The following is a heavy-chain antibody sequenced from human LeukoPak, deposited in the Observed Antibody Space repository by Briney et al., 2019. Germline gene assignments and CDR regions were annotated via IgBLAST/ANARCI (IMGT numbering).Heavy chain of an antibody. D-gene: IGHD6-6*01. CDR2: IHYSGST. Sequence: SETLSLTCTVSGGSISSSSYYWGWIRQPPGKGLEWFGTIHYSGSTYYNPSLRSRVTMPVDTSKNQFSLKLSSVTAADTAVYYCARGGSYINSSPSFDYWGQGTLVTVSS. J-gene: IGHJ4*02. CDR1: GGSISSSSYY. V-gene: IGHV4-39*07. CDR3: ARGGSYINSSPSFDY.